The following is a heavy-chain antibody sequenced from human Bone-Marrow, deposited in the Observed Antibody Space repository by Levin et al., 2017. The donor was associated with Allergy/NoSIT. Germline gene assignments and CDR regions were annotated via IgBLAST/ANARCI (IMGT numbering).Heavy chain of an antibody. CDR2: IDTEGSST. J-gene: IGHJ4*02. D-gene: IGHD3-22*01. V-gene: IGHV3-74*01. Sequence: PGGSLRLSCVASGFTFSNYWMHWVRQGPGKGLVWVSRIDTEGSSTTYADSVKGRLTISRDNAKNTLYLHINSLGAEDTAVYYCARESSSGYYIDNWGQGTLVTVSS. CDR1: GFTFSNYW. CDR3: ARESSSGYYIDN.